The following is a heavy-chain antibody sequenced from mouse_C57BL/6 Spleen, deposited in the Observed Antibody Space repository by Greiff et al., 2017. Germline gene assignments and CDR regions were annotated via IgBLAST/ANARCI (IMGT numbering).Heavy chain of an antibody. CDR1: GYTFTDYY. D-gene: IGHD2-4*01. V-gene: IGHV1-26*01. Sequence: VQLQQSGPELVKPGASVKISCKASGYTFTDYYMNWVKQSHGKSLEWIGDINPNNGGTSYNQKFKGKATLTVDKSSSTAYMELRSLTSEDSAVYYCAKGVYDYDGDWFAYWGQGTLVTVSA. J-gene: IGHJ3*01. CDR3: AKGVYDYDGDWFAY. CDR2: INPNNGGT.